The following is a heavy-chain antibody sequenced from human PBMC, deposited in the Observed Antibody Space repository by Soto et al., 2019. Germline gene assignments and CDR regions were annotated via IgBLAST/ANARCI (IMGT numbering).Heavy chain of an antibody. D-gene: IGHD6-13*01. Sequence: GGSLRLSCAASGFTFSSYAMSWVRQATGKGLEWVSAISGSGGSTYYADPVKGRFTISRDNSKNTLYLQMNSLRAEDTAVYYCAKENGYSSSWFEFDYWGQGTLVTVSS. CDR1: GFTFSSYA. J-gene: IGHJ4*02. V-gene: IGHV3-23*01. CDR2: ISGSGGST. CDR3: AKENGYSSSWFEFDY.